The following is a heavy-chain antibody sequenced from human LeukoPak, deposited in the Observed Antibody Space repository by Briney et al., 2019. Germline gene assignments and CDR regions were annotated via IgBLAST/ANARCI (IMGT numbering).Heavy chain of an antibody. CDR3: ARDSYYDFWSGYVDY. CDR1: GFTFSSYA. J-gene: IGHJ4*02. D-gene: IGHD3-3*01. CDR2: ISGSGGST. Sequence: PGGSLRLSRAASGFTFSSYAMSWVRQAPGKGLEWVSAISGSGGSTYYADSVKGRFTISRDNPKNTLYLQMNSLRAEDTAVYYCARDSYYDFWSGYVDYWGQGALVTVSS. V-gene: IGHV3-23*01.